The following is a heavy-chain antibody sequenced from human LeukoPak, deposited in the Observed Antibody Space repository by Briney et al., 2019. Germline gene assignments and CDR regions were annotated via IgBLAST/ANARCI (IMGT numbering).Heavy chain of an antibody. V-gene: IGHV4-59*01. CDR2: FYSSGST. CDR1: GASISCYY. Sequence: SDTLSLTCSVAGASISCYYCSWLRQPPGKVLEWIGNFYSSGSTNYNPSLKSQVIISVDKSKNQFSLTLSSVTAADTAVYFCARQSRGGGLTGTLGQYYYYHYMDVWGEGTTITVSS. CDR3: ARQSRGGGLTGTLGQYYYYHYMDV. J-gene: IGHJ6*03. D-gene: IGHD1-1*01.